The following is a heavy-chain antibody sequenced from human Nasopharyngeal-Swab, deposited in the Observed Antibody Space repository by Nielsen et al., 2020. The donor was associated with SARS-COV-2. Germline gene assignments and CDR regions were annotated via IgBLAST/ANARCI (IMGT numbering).Heavy chain of an antibody. J-gene: IGHJ4*02. CDR2: IYYSGST. D-gene: IGHD2-21*01. CDR3: AVIPPGRWYFDY. Sequence: GSLRLSCTVSGGSISSYYWTWIRQLPGRGLEWIGYIYYSGSTNYNPSLESRVTMSVDTSKNQFSLNLSSVTAADTAVYYCAVIPPGRWYFDYWGQGTLVTVSS. V-gene: IGHV4-59*01. CDR1: GGSISSYY.